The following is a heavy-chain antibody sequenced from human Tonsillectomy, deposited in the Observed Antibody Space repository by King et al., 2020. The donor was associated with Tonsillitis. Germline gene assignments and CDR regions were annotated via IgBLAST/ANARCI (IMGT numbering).Heavy chain of an antibody. CDR2: IVVGSSNT. D-gene: IGHD3-22*01. Sequence: QLVQSGPEVKKPGTSVKVSCKASGFTFTSSAVQWVRQARGQRLEWIGWIVVGSSNTNYAQKFQERVTITRDMSTSTAYMELRSLRSEDTAAYYCAASTGSSAYRFDLWGRGTLVTVSS. CDR3: AASTGSSAYRFDL. V-gene: IGHV1-58*01. CDR1: GFTFTSSA. J-gene: IGHJ2*01.